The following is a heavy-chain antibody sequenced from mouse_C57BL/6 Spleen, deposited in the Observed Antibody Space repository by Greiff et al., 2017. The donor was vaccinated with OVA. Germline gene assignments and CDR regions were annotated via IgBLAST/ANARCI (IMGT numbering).Heavy chain of an antibody. CDR2: IHPNSGST. D-gene: IGHD2-2*01. CDR3: ARGWLRPFDYFDY. Sequence: QVQLQQPGAELVKPGASVKLSCKASGYTFTSYWMHWVKQRPGQGLEWIGMIHPNSGSTNYNEKFKSKATLTVDKSSSTAYMQLSSLTSEDSAVYYCARGWLRPFDYFDYWGQGTTLTVSS. CDR1: GYTFTSYW. V-gene: IGHV1-64*01. J-gene: IGHJ2*01.